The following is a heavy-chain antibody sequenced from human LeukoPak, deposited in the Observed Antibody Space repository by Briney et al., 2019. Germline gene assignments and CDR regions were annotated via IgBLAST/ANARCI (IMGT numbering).Heavy chain of an antibody. CDR1: GGSISSGDYY. J-gene: IGHJ4*02. V-gene: IGHV4-30-4*08. D-gene: IGHD6-13*01. CDR3: ARVLAAADLYFDY. Sequence: SQTLSLTCTVSGGSISSGDYYWSWIRQPPGQGLEWIGYIYYSGSTYYNPSLKSRVTISVDTSKNQFSLKLSSVTAADTAVYYCARVLAAADLYFDYWGQGTLVTVSS. CDR2: IYYSGST.